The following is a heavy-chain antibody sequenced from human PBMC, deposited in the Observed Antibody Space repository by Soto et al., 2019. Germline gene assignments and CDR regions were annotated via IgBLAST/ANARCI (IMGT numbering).Heavy chain of an antibody. D-gene: IGHD1-1*01. Sequence: PSETLSLTCTVSGGSISSDYWSWIRQPPGKGLEWIGYFYYSGSTYYNPSLRSRVTISLDTSKNQFSLNLRSVTDADTAIYYCAREETGNDALDIWGQGTLVTVSS. CDR2: FYYSGST. V-gene: IGHV4-59*06. CDR3: AREETGNDALDI. J-gene: IGHJ3*02. CDR1: GGSISSDY.